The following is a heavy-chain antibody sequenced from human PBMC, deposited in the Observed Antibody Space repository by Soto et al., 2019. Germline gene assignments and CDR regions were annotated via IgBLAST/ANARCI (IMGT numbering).Heavy chain of an antibody. J-gene: IGHJ4*02. V-gene: IGHV1-46*01. CDR3: ARGSYPHITMIVVALDY. CDR2: INPSGGST. D-gene: IGHD3-22*01. Sequence: ASVKVSCKASGYTFTSYYMHWVRQAPGQGLEWMGIINPSGGSTSYAQKFQGRVTMTRDTSTSTVYMELSSLRSEDTAVYYCARGSYPHITMIVVALDYWGQGTLVTVSS. CDR1: GYTFTSYY.